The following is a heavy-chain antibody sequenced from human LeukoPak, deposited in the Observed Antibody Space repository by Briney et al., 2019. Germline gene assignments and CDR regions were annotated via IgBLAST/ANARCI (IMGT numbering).Heavy chain of an antibody. D-gene: IGHD3-10*01. CDR1: GGSISRYY. V-gene: IGHV4-59*01. Sequence: PSETLSLTCTVSGGSISRYYWSWIRQPPGKGLEWIGYIYYSGSTNYEPSLKSRVTISVDTSKNQFSLKLSSVTAADTAVYYCARGGYYGSGNDFRFDPWGQGTLVTVSS. CDR3: ARGGYYGSGNDFRFDP. CDR2: IYYSGST. J-gene: IGHJ5*02.